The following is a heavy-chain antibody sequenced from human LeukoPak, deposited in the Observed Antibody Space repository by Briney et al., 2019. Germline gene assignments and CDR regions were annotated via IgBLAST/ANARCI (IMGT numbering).Heavy chain of an antibody. D-gene: IGHD3-3*02. Sequence: GGSLRLYCAASGFTFSDYDMNWVRQAPGKGREWFSYISSDGSNIYYADSVRGRITISRDNAKNSLYLQMNSLRAEDSAIYYCALALDYWGQGTLVTVSS. CDR3: ALALDY. J-gene: IGHJ4*02. V-gene: IGHV3-48*03. CDR2: ISSDGSNI. CDR1: GFTFSDYD.